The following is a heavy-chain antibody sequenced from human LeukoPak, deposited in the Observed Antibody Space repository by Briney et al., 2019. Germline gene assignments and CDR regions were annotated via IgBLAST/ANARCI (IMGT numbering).Heavy chain of an antibody. Sequence: GGSLRLSCAASGFTFSNYAMSWVRQAPGKGLEWVSAIGGSGASTYYADSVKGRFTISRDNSENTLYLQMNSLRAEDTAVYYCARDGRVTVGATRYGYWGQGTLVTVSS. J-gene: IGHJ4*02. CDR1: GFTFSNYA. CDR3: ARDGRVTVGATRYGY. V-gene: IGHV3-23*01. CDR2: IGGSGAST. D-gene: IGHD1-26*01.